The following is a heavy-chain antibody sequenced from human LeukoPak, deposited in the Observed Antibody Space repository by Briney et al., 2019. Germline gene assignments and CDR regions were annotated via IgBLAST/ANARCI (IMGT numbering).Heavy chain of an antibody. CDR3: ARADGDHFYYYYGMDV. Sequence: GGSLRLSCAASGFTFSSYWMHWVRQAPGKGLVWVSRINSDGSSTSYADSVKGRFTISRDNAKNTLYLQMNSLRAEDTAVYYCARADGDHFYYYYGMDVWGQGTTVTVSS. J-gene: IGHJ6*02. D-gene: IGHD4-17*01. V-gene: IGHV3-74*01. CDR1: GFTFSSYW. CDR2: INSDGSST.